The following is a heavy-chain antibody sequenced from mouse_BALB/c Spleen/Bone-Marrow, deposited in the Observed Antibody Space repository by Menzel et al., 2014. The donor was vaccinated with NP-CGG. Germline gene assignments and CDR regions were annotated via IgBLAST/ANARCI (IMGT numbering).Heavy chain of an antibody. D-gene: IGHD3-2*02. CDR3: TRRLLYYAMDY. V-gene: IGHV1S81*02. Sequence: QVHVKQSGAELVKPGASVKLSCKASGYTFTSYYMYWVKQRPGQGLEWIGEINPSNGGTNFNEKFKSKATLTVDKSSGTAYMQLSSLTSEDSAVYYCTRRLLYYAMDYWGQGTSVTVSS. CDR2: INPSNGGT. J-gene: IGHJ4*01. CDR1: GYTFTSYY.